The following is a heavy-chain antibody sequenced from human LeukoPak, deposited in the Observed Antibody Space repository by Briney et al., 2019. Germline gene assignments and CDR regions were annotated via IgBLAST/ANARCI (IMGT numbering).Heavy chain of an antibody. CDR1: GGSISNYY. J-gene: IGHJ4*02. Sequence: SETLSLTCTVSGGSISNYYWSWIRQPAGKGLEWIGRIYTSGSTNYNPSLKSRVTMSVDTSKNQFSLKLSSVTAADTAVYYCARLSSSWSSADYWGQGTLVTVSS. V-gene: IGHV4-4*07. CDR3: ARLSSSWSSADY. CDR2: IYTSGST. D-gene: IGHD6-13*01.